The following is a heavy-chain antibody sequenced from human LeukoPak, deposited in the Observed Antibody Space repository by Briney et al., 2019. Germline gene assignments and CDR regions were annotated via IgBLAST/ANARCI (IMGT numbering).Heavy chain of an antibody. CDR2: INPNSGGT. D-gene: IGHD3-10*01. CDR3: ARDLWFGELYMDV. CDR1: GYTFTGYD. J-gene: IGHJ6*03. V-gene: IGHV1-2*02. Sequence: GASVKVSCKASGYTFTGYDMHWVRQAPGQGLEWMGWINPNSGGTNYAQKFQGRVTVTSETSISTAYMELSRLRSDDTAVYYCARDLWFGELYMDVWGKGTTVTVSS.